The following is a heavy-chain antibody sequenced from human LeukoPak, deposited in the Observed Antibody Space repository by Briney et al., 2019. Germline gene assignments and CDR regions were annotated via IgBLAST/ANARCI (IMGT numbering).Heavy chain of an antibody. CDR2: VDGGSKT. V-gene: IGHV3-53*01. CDR1: ESIVSSRF. D-gene: IGHD5-24*01. CDR3: GRDDADVQNYGIQY. Sequence: GGSLRLSCAASESIVSSRFMAWVRQAPGKGLEWVSVVDGGSKTYYADSVKGRFTISRDNSKNTLYLQMNNMRAEDTAVYFCGRDDADVQNYGIQYWGQGTLVTVSS. J-gene: IGHJ4*02.